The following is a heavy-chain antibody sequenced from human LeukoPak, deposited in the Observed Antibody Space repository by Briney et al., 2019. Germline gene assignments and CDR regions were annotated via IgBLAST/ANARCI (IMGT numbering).Heavy chain of an antibody. D-gene: IGHD1-26*01. J-gene: IGHJ4*02. CDR3: AKSIRHSGSYGTFDY. CDR2: ITGSGGDT. Sequence: GGSLRLSCAASGFTFSDYAMSWVRQSPGKGLEWVSGITGSGGDTYYEDSVKGRFTISRDNSRNTVYLQMNSLRAEDTALYYCAKSIRHSGSYGTFDYWGQGTLVTVSS. V-gene: IGHV3-23*01. CDR1: GFTFSDYA.